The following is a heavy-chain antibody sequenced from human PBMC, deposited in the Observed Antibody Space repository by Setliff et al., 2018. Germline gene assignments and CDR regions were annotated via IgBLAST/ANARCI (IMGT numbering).Heavy chain of an antibody. CDR3: ARGLEGEDYFYYMDV. D-gene: IGHD2-21*01. J-gene: IGHJ6*03. V-gene: IGHV4-4*02. Sequence: SETLSLTCTVSGSSISSSNWWTWVRQPPGKGLEWIGEIYHSGSINYNPSLKSRVTMSVDKSKNQFSLKLTSVTAADTAVYYCARGLEGEDYFYYMDVWGKGNTVTVSS. CDR1: GSSISSSNW. CDR2: IYHSGSI.